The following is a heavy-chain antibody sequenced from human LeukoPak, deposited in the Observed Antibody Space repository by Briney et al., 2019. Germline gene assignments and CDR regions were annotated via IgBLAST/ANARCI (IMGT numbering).Heavy chain of an antibody. J-gene: IGHJ3*02. CDR3: ARGLHCANGVCYTGMAFDT. CDR2: INHSGST. D-gene: IGHD2-8*01. Sequence: SETLSLTCAVYGGSFSGYYWSWIRQPPGKGLEWIGEINHSGSTNYNPSLKSRVTISVDTSKNQFSLKLSSVTAADTAVYYCARGLHCANGVCYTGMAFDTWGQGTMVTVSS. CDR1: GGSFSGYY. V-gene: IGHV4-34*01.